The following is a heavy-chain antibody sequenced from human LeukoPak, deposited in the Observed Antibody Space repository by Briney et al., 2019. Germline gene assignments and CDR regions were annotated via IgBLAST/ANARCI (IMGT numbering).Heavy chain of an antibody. J-gene: IGHJ4*02. CDR1: GYNFTSYW. CDR3: ARLELPSYYFDY. Sequence: GKCLKISRKGSGYNFTSYWIGWVRPMPGKGLEWMGIIYPGDSDTRYSPSFQGQVTISADKSITTVYLQWSSLKASDTALYYCARLELPSYYFDYWGQGTLVTVSS. V-gene: IGHV5-51*01. CDR2: IYPGDSDT. D-gene: IGHD2-15*01.